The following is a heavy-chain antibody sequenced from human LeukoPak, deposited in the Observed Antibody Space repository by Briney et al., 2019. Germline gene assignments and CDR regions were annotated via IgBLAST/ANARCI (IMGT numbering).Heavy chain of an antibody. Sequence: GGSLRLSCAASGFTFSSYAMSWVRQAPGKGLERVSGISGSGGSTYYADSVKGRFTISRDNSKDTLFLQMNSLRAEDTAVYYCAKDRGELYYFDYWGQGTLVTVSS. D-gene: IGHD2-15*01. CDR3: AKDRGELYYFDY. V-gene: IGHV3-23*01. J-gene: IGHJ4*02. CDR1: GFTFSSYA. CDR2: ISGSGGST.